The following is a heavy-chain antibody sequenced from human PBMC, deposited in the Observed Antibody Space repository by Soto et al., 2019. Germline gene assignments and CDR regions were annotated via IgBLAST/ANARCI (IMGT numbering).Heavy chain of an antibody. D-gene: IGHD3-3*01. CDR3: AKDRWSGFLEWLSCYFDY. CDR1: GFTFSSYG. Sequence: GGSLRLSCAASGFTFSSYGMHWVRQAPGKGLEWVAVISYDGSNKYYADSVKGRFTISRDNSKNTLYLQMNSLRAEDTAVYYCAKDRWSGFLEWLSCYFDYWGKGT. J-gene: IGHJ4*02. CDR2: ISYDGSNK. V-gene: IGHV3-30*18.